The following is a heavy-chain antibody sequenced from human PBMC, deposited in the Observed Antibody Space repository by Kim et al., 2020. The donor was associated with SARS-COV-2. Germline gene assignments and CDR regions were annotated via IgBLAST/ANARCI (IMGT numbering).Heavy chain of an antibody. CDR3: TRSWYDMTPSRGGFSGMDV. CDR2: IRSKANSYAT. J-gene: IGHJ6*02. D-gene: IGHD3-9*01. Sequence: GGSLRLSCAASGFTFSGSAMHWVRQASGKGLEWVGRIRSKANSYATAYAASVKGRFTISRDDSKNTAYLQMNSLKTEDTAVYYCTRSWYDMTPSRGGFSGMDVWGQGTTVTVSS. V-gene: IGHV3-73*01. CDR1: GFTFSGSA.